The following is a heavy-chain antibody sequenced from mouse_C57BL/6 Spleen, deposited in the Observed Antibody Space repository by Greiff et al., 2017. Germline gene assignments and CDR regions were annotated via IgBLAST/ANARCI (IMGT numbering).Heavy chain of an antibody. J-gene: IGHJ3*01. CDR3: ARFDDYDVSFAY. V-gene: IGHV7-3*01. Sequence: EVKLVESGGGLVQPGGSLSLSCAASGFTFTDYYMSWVRQPPGKALEWLGFIRNKANGYTTEYSASVKGRFTISRDNSQSILYLQMNALRAEDSATYYCARFDDYDVSFAYWGQGTLVTVSA. CDR2: IRNKANGYTT. D-gene: IGHD2-4*01. CDR1: GFTFTDYY.